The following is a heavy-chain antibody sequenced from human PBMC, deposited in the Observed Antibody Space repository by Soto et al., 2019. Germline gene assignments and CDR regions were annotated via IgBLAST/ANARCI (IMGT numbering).Heavy chain of an antibody. CDR1: GFTFSGSA. CDR3: TRLVEGRQYYYDSSGYPGDAFDI. CDR2: IRSKANSYAT. V-gene: IGHV3-73*01. Sequence: GGSLRLSCAASGFTFSGSAMHWVRQASGKGLEWVGRIRSKANSYATAYAASVKGRFTISRDDSKNTAYLQMNSLKTEDTAVYYCTRLVEGRQYYYDSSGYPGDAFDIWGQGTMVTVS. J-gene: IGHJ3*02. D-gene: IGHD3-22*01.